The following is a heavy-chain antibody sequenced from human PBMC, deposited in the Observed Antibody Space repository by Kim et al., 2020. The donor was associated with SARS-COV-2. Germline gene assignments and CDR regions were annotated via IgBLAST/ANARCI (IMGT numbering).Heavy chain of an antibody. D-gene: IGHD3-10*01. V-gene: IGHV1-18*01. CDR3: ARGRLLWFRELFQYFDY. Sequence: LQGRVTMTTDTSTSTAYMELRSLRSDDTAVYYCARGRLLWFRELFQYFDYWGQGTLVTVSS. J-gene: IGHJ4*02.